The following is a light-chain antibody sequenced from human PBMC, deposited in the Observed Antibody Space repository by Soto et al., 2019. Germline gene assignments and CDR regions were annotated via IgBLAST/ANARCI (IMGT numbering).Light chain of an antibody. CDR3: QQYNSYPWT. CDR2: DVS. CDR1: QSISNW. Sequence: DIQMTQSPSTLSASVGDRVTITCRASQSISNWLAWYQQKPGKAPKLLIYDVSRVESGVPSRFSGSGSGTEFIITISRLQPDDFATYYCQQYNSYPWTFGQGTKVEIK. V-gene: IGKV1-5*01. J-gene: IGKJ1*01.